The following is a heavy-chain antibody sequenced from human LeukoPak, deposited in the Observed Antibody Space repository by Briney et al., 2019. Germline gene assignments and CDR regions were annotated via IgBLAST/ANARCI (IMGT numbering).Heavy chain of an antibody. Sequence: PGGSLRLYCAASGFTFSSYSMNWVRQAPGKGLEWVSSISSSSSYIYYADSVKGRFTSSRDNAKNSLYLQMNSLRAEDTAVYYCARDAGSIVVVPAAREYYFDYWGQGTLVTVSS. D-gene: IGHD2-2*01. CDR2: ISSSSSYI. CDR3: ARDAGSIVVVPAAREYYFDY. CDR1: GFTFSSYS. V-gene: IGHV3-21*01. J-gene: IGHJ4*02.